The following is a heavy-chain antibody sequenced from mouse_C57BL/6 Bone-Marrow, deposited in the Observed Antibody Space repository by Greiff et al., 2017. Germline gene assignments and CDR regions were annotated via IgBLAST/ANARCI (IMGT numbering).Heavy chain of an antibody. V-gene: IGHV1-74*01. J-gene: IGHJ4*01. D-gene: IGHD2-5*01. CDR3: AIRGYSNYVDYAMDY. CDR2: IHPSDSDT. Sequence: QVQLKESGAELVKPGASVKVSCKASGYTFTSYWMHWVKQRPGQGLEWIGRIHPSDSDTNYNQKFKGKATLTVDKSSSTANMQLSSLTSKDSAVYYCAIRGYSNYVDYAMDYWGQGTSVTVSS. CDR1: GYTFTSYW.